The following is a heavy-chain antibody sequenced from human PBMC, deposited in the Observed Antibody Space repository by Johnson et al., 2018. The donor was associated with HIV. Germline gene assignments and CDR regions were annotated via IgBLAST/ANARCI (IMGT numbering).Heavy chain of an antibody. D-gene: IGHD4-17*01. V-gene: IGHV3-30*18. Sequence: QMQLVESGGGLVQPGRSLRLSCAASGFTFSSYTMHWVRQAPGKGLEWVASISNDGSNKFYADSVKGRFTISRDNSRNTLDLQMSSLRPADTAVYYCVKAGTTVTTFLVSHIWGQGTRVTVSS. CDR1: GFTFSSYT. CDR3: VKAGTTVTTFLVSHI. J-gene: IGHJ3*02. CDR2: ISNDGSNK.